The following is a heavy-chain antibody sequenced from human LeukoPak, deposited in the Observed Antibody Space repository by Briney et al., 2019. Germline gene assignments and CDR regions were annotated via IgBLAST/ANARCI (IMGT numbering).Heavy chain of an antibody. CDR3: ARTYYYGSGSYVSDPAFDI. CDR1: GFTFSSYE. J-gene: IGHJ3*02. CDR2: ISSSGSTT. V-gene: IGHV3-48*03. D-gene: IGHD3-10*01. Sequence: GGSLRLSCAASGFTFSSYEMNWVRQAPGKGLEWVSYISSSGSTTYYADSVKGRFTISRDNAKNSLYLQMNSLRAEDTAVYYCARTYYYGSGSYVSDPAFDIWGQGTMVTVSS.